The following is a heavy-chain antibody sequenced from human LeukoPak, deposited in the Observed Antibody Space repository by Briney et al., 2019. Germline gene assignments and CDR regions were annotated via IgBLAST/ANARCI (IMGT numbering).Heavy chain of an antibody. CDR2: ISGSGGST. CDR3: ANLGGAIGDYYYGREV. Sequence: GGSLRLSCAASGFTFSSYAMSWVRQAPGKGLKWVSAISGSGGSTYYADSVKGRFTISRDNSKNTLYLQMNSLRAEDTAVYYCANLGGAIGDYYYGREVWGQGTTVTVSS. J-gene: IGHJ6*02. V-gene: IGHV3-23*01. D-gene: IGHD3-16*02. CDR1: GFTFSSYA.